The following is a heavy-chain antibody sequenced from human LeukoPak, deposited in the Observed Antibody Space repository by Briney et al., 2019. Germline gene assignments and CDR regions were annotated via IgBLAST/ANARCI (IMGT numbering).Heavy chain of an antibody. CDR2: IRYDGSNK. J-gene: IGHJ4*02. D-gene: IGHD3-16*01. Sequence: GGPLRLSFAGPGFTFSSYGMHGVGQAPAKGLEGVAFIRYDGSNKYYADSVKGRFTISRDNSKNTLYLQMNSLRAEDTAIYYCVRDVGAVRGEVYFDYWGQGTLVTVSS. V-gene: IGHV3-30*02. CDR1: GFTFSSYG. CDR3: VRDVGAVRGEVYFDY.